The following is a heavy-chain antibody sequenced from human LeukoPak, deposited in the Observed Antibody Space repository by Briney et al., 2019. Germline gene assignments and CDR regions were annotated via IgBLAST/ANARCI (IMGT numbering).Heavy chain of an antibody. CDR2: IYTSGST. CDR3: ARDHEELGYSYGLTGDWFDP. V-gene: IGHV4-4*07. D-gene: IGHD5-18*01. CDR1: GGSFSGYY. Sequence: SETLSLTCAVYGGSFSGYYWSWIRQPAGKGLEWIGRIYTSGSTNYNPSLKSRVTMSVDTSKNQFSLKLSSVTAADTAVYYCARDHEELGYSYGLTGDWFDPWGQGTLVTVSS. J-gene: IGHJ5*02.